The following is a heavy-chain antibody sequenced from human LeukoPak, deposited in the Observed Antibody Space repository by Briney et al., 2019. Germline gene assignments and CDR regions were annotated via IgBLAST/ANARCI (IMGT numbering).Heavy chain of an antibody. Sequence: GRSLRLSCAASGFTFSSYAMHWVRQAPGKGLEWVAVISYDGSNKYYADSVKGRFTISRDNSKNTLYLQMNSLRAEDTAVYYCARDVQLAHFDYWGQGTLVTISS. CDR2: ISYDGSNK. D-gene: IGHD6-13*01. CDR1: GFTFSSYA. J-gene: IGHJ4*02. CDR3: ARDVQLAHFDY. V-gene: IGHV3-30-3*01.